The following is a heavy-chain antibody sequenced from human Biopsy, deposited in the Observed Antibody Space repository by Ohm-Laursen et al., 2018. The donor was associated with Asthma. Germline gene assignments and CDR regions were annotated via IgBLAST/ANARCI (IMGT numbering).Heavy chain of an antibody. CDR2: INTYTGNP. V-gene: IGHV7-4-1*02. Sequence: ASVKVSCKASGYTFNRYAINWVRQAPGQGLEWMGWINTYTGNPTYAQGFTGRFALSLDTSVNTAYLEISSLKAEDTAAYYCARMIAYCHEMPAPFFDYWGQGTLVTVSS. J-gene: IGHJ4*02. D-gene: IGHD3-16*01. CDR3: ARMIAYCHEMPAPFFDY. CDR1: GYTFNRYA.